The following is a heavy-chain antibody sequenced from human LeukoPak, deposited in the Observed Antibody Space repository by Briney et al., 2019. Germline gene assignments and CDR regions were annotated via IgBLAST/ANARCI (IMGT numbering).Heavy chain of an antibody. CDR2: INPNSGGT. D-gene: IGHD4-11*01. CDR3: ARVYSNHFDY. CDR1: GYTYTGYY. Sequence: ASVKVSCEASGYTYTGYYMHWVRQAPGQGREWMGWINPNSGGTNYAQKFQGRVTMTRDTSISTAYMELSRLRSDDTAVYYCARVYSNHFDYWGQGTLVTVSS. V-gene: IGHV1-2*02. J-gene: IGHJ4*02.